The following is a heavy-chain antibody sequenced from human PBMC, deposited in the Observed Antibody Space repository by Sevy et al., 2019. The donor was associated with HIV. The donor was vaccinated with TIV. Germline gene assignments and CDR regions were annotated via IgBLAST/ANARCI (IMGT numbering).Heavy chain of an antibody. V-gene: IGHV3-48*04. CDR3: ARDHVKDGDLGDYYYFAMDV. D-gene: IGHD4-17*01. J-gene: IGHJ6*02. CDR2: ISGSGDAI. Sequence: GGSLRLSCAASGFTFSSYAMSWVRQAPGKGLEWISYISGSGDAIYYADSVKGRFTISRDNAKNSVYLQMNSLRAEDTAVYYCARDHVKDGDLGDYYYFAMDVWGQGTTVTVSS. CDR1: GFTFSSYA.